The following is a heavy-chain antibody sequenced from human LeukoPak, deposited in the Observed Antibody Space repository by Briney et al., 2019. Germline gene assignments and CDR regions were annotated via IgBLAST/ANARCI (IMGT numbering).Heavy chain of an antibody. CDR1: GFTFSSYW. Sequence: HPGGSLRLSCAASGFTFSSYWMSWVRQAPGKGLEWVANIKQDGSEKYYVDSVKGRFTISRDNAKNSLYLQMNSQRAEDTAVYYCARRGGSTNYDAFDIWGQGTMVTVSS. CDR3: ARRGGSTNYDAFDI. CDR2: IKQDGSEK. J-gene: IGHJ3*02. V-gene: IGHV3-7*01. D-gene: IGHD2-2*01.